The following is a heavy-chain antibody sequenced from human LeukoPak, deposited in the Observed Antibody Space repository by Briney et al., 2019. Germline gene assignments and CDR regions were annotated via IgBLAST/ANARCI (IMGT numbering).Heavy chain of an antibody. V-gene: IGHV3-15*01. Sequence: GGSLRLSCAVSGLNFIDAWMTWVRQAPGRGLEWVGRIKCRSQGATTDYATPVKGRFTISRDDSNNMVSLEMNNLKTEDAAVYYCSTGSCLSGTCHWDDAFAVWGQGTTVTVSS. CDR1: GLNFIDAW. CDR3: STGSCLSGTCHWDDAFAV. CDR2: IKCRSQGATT. D-gene: IGHD5-12*01. J-gene: IGHJ3*01.